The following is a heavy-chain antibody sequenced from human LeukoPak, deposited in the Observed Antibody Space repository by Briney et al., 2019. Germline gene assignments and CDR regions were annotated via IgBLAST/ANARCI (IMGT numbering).Heavy chain of an antibody. CDR1: GGSFSNYY. J-gene: IGHJ6*03. CDR2: IYYSGST. CDR3: ARVEYYYYYMDV. V-gene: IGHV4-39*01. D-gene: IGHD5-24*01. Sequence: SETLSLTCAVYGGSFSNYYWGWIRQPPGKGLEWIGSIYYSGSTYYNPSLKSRVTISVDTSKNQLSLKLSSVTAADTAVYYCARVEYYYYYMDVWGKGTTVTISS.